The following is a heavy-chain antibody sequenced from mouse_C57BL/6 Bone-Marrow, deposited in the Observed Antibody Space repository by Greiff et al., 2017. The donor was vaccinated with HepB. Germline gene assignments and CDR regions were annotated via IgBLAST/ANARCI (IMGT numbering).Heavy chain of an antibody. J-gene: IGHJ1*03. CDR3: ARPGNYYGSSYWYFDV. Sequence: EVQVVESGPGLVKPSQSLSLTCSVTGYSITSGYYWNWIRQFPGSKLEWMGYISYDGSNNYNPSLKNRISITRDTSKNQFFLKLNSVTTEDTATYYCARPGNYYGSSYWYFDVWGTGTTVTVSS. CDR2: ISYDGSN. CDR1: GYSITSGYY. D-gene: IGHD1-1*01. V-gene: IGHV3-6*01.